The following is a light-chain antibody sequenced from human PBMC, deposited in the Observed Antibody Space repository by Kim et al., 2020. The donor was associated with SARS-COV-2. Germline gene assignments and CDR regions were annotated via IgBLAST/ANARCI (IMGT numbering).Light chain of an antibody. Sequence: SPGQTARSTCSGDALPKQDAYWYQQKPGQAPVLVIYKDSERPSGIPERFAGHSSGTTVTLTISGVQAEDEADYYCQSADSSGTYVFGTGTKVTVL. CDR1: ALPKQD. CDR2: KDS. J-gene: IGLJ1*01. V-gene: IGLV3-25*03. CDR3: QSADSSGTYV.